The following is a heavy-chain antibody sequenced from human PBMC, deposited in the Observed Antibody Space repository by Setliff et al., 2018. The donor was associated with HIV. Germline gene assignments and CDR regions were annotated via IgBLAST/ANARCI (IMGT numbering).Heavy chain of an antibody. Sequence: SETLSLTCTVSGGSISSNNYYWGWIRQPPGKGLEWIGSINYSGSTYQNPSLKSRVTIPVDTSKNQYSLKLSSVTAADTAVYYCARLAASIAARRRFDYWGQGTLVTVSS. D-gene: IGHD6-6*01. CDR1: GGSISSNNYY. J-gene: IGHJ4*02. CDR3: ARLAASIAARRRFDY. CDR2: INYSGST. V-gene: IGHV4-39*01.